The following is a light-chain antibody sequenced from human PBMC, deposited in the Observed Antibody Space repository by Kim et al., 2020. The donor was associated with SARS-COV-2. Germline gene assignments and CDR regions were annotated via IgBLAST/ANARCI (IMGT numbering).Light chain of an antibody. CDR2: KAS. CDR3: QQYHSHNS. V-gene: IGKV1-5*03. J-gene: IGKJ2*03. Sequence: DIQMTQSPSTLSASVGDRVTITCRASQSIDTWLAWYQQKPGKAPKVLIHKASTLERGVPSRFSGSGFGTELTLTISSLQPDDFATYYCQQYHSHNSFGQGTKLEI. CDR1: QSIDTW.